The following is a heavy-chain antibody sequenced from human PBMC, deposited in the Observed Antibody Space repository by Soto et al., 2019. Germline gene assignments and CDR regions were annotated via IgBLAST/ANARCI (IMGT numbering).Heavy chain of an antibody. J-gene: IGHJ4*02. CDR3: ARFDYGDADY. CDR2: IYPGDSDT. D-gene: IGHD4-17*01. CDR1: GYSFSTYW. Sequence: GESLKISCKASGYSFSTYWIGWVRQMPGEGLEWMGNIYPGDSDTRYNPSFQGHVTISADKSITTAYLQWSSLKASDTAMYYCARFDYGDADYWGQGTLVTVSS. V-gene: IGHV5-51*01.